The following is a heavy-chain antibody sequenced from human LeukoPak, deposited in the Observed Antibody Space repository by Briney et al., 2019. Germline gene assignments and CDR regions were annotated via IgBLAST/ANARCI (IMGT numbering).Heavy chain of an antibody. J-gene: IGHJ4*02. V-gene: IGHV3-21*06. D-gene: IGHD3-22*01. Sequence: GGSLRLSCAASGFIFSTYNMNWVRQAPGKGLEWVSSISTGSNHIFYADSVEGRFTISRESAKNSLYLQMNSLRAEDTAVYYCARRDSGGYCFDYWGQGTLVTVSS. CDR2: ISTGSNHI. CDR1: GFIFSTYN. CDR3: ARRDSGGYCFDY.